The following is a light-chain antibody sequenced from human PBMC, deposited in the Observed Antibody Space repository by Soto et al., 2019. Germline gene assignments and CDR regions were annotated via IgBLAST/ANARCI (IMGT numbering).Light chain of an antibody. J-gene: IGLJ2*01. CDR2: DVS. V-gene: IGLV2-18*02. CDR3: SSVTTWTTLV. CDR1: SSDVGAYDR. Sequence: QSALTQPPSVSGSPGQSVTISCTGTSSDVGAYDRVSWYQQPPGTAPRVIIYDVSNRPSGVPDRFSGSKSGNTASLTISGLLPEDKAEYYCSSVTTWTTLVFGGGTKVTVL.